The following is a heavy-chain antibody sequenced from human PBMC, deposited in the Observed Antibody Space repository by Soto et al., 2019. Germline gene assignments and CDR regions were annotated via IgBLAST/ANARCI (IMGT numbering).Heavy chain of an antibody. CDR3: TTDSTHTFCDGGPCYSAQTQIHES. J-gene: IGHJ5*02. D-gene: IGHD2-21*02. Sequence: GGSLRLSCAASGFTFSNGWMSWVRQGPGKGQEWVGRIKSKVAGGTTDYSAPVNGRFTISRDDSKDTMYLQMNSLRTEDTAVYYCTTDSTHTFCDGGPCYSAQTQIHESWGQGDLVNVPS. V-gene: IGHV3-15*01. CDR1: GFTFSNGW. CDR2: IKSKVAGGTT.